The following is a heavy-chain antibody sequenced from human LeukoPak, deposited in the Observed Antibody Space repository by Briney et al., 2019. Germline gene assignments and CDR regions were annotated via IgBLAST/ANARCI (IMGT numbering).Heavy chain of an antibody. D-gene: IGHD3-22*01. CDR3: ARVGNYYDSSGYYDPPEYFQH. CDR2: IIPIFGTA. J-gene: IGHJ1*01. CDR1: GYTFTAHH. V-gene: IGHV1-69*05. Sequence: SVKVSCKASGYTFTAHHINWVRQATGQGFEWMGRIIPIFGTANYAQRFQGRVTITTDESTSTAYMELSSLRSEDTAVYYCARVGNYYDSSGYYDPPEYFQHWGQGTLVTVSS.